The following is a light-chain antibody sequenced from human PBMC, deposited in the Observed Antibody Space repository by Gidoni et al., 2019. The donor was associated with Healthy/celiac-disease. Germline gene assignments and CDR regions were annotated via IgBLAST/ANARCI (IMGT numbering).Light chain of an antibody. J-gene: IGLJ2*01. CDR3: SSYTSSSTVV. V-gene: IGLV2-14*01. Sequence: QSALTQPASVSGSPGQSITITCTGTSSDVGGYNYVSWSQQHPGKAPKLMIYEVSHRPSGVSNRFSGSKAGNTASLTISGLQAEDEADYYCSSYTSSSTVVFGGGTKLTVL. CDR2: EVS. CDR1: SSDVGGYNY.